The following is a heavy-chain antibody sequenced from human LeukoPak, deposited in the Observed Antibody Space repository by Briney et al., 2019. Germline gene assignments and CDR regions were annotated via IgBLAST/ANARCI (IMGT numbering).Heavy chain of an antibody. CDR3: AQSGDRLIPASLHYYYYMDV. CDR2: IRYDGGDK. CDR1: GFTFDDYG. D-gene: IGHD7-27*01. V-gene: IGHV3-30*02. J-gene: IGHJ6*03. Sequence: QPGGSLRLSCAASGFTFDDYGMHWVRQAPGKGLEWVAFIRYDGGDKFYADSVKGRFTISRDNSKNTLYLQMNSLRAEDTALYYCAQSGDRLIPASLHYYYYMDVWGKGTTVTVSS.